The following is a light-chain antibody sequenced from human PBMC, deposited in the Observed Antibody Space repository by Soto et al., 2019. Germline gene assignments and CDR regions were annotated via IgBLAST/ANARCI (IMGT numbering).Light chain of an antibody. CDR3: QQYNNWPLFT. V-gene: IGKV3-15*01. CDR2: GAS. J-gene: IGKJ3*01. Sequence: EIVMTQSPATLSVSPGERATLSCRASQSVSSNLAWYQQKPGQAPRLLIYGASTRATGIPARFIGSGSGTEFTLTISSLQSEDFAVYYCQQYNNWPLFTFGPGTKVDIK. CDR1: QSVSSN.